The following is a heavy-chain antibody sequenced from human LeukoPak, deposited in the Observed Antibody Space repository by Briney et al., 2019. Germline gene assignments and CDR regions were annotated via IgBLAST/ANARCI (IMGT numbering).Heavy chain of an antibody. CDR1: GYSFTSYW. Sequence: GESLKISCKGSGYSFTSYWIGWVRQMPGKGLEWMGIIYPGDSDTRYSPSFQGQVTISADKSISTAYLQWSSLKASDTAMYYCARLNWSPYYYYGMDVWGQGTTVTVSS. D-gene: IGHD1-1*01. V-gene: IGHV5-51*01. J-gene: IGHJ6*02. CDR3: ARLNWSPYYYYGMDV. CDR2: IYPGDSDT.